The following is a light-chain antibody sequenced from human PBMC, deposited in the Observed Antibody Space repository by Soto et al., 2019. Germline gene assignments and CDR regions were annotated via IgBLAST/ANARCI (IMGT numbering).Light chain of an antibody. CDR3: QQSYSIPWT. V-gene: IGKV1-39*01. Sequence: DIQMTQSPSSLSASVGDRVTITCRASQSISSYVNWYQQKAGRAPKLLIYGASSLYSGVPSRFSGSGSGTDFSLTISSLQPEDSATYYCQQSYSIPWTFGQGTKV. J-gene: IGKJ1*01. CDR1: QSISSY. CDR2: GAS.